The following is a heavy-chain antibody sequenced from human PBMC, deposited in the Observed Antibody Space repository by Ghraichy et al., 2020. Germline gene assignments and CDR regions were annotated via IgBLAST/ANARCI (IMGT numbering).Heavy chain of an antibody. J-gene: IGHJ4*02. CDR2: IKTKGEGETT. CDR3: TTGTWVLPRDY. CDR1: GFTFSKAW. D-gene: IGHD1-1*01. Sequence: GGSLILSCRASGFTFSKAWMNWVRQAPGEGLEWVGRIKTKGEGETTDYTEPVKGRFTISRDDSENTLFMQMNSLKSEDTAVYYCTTGTWVLPRDYWGQGTLVTVSS. V-gene: IGHV3-15*01.